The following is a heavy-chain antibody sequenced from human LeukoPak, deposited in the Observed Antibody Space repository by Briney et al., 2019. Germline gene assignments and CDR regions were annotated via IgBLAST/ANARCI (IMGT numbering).Heavy chain of an antibody. J-gene: IGHJ4*02. CDR1: GGSFSDSY. V-gene: IGHV4-34*01. D-gene: IGHD5-18*01. CDR3: ATLGYSYGTDY. CDR2: INHSGST. Sequence: SETLSLTCAVYGGSFSDSYWTWIRQPPGKGLEWIGEINHSGSTNYNPSLKSRVTISVDTSKNQFSLKLSSVTAADTAVYYCATLGYSYGTDYWGQGTLVTVSS.